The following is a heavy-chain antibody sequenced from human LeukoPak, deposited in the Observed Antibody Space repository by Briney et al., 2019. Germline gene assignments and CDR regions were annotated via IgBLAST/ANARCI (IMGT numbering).Heavy chain of an antibody. CDR2: ISSGGGTT. D-gene: IGHD6-19*01. CDR1: GFTYSNYA. Sequence: PGGSLRLSCAASGFTYSNYAMNWVRQAPGKGLEWVSGISSGGGTTYYADSVKGRFIISRDNSKNTPYLQMDSLRAEDTAVYYCTKAGIAVPATPDYWGQGTLVTVSS. J-gene: IGHJ4*02. CDR3: TKAGIAVPATPDY. V-gene: IGHV3-23*01.